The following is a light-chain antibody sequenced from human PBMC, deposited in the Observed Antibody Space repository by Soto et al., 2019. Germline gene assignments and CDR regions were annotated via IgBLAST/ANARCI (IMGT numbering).Light chain of an antibody. Sequence: VIVMTQSPSFLSASTGDRVTISCRVSQAISSYLPWYQQKPGQAPKLLIYAASNLHSGVPARFTGSGSGTDFTLTISCLQSEDFATYYCQHYYSFPLTFGQGTRLEIK. J-gene: IGKJ5*01. CDR1: QAISSY. CDR2: AAS. V-gene: IGKV1D-8*01. CDR3: QHYYSFPLT.